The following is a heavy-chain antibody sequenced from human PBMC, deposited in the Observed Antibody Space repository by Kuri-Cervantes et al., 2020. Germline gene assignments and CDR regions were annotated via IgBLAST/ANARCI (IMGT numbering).Heavy chain of an antibody. Sequence: GGSLRLSCAASGFTFSNYAINWVRQAPGKGLEWVSAISAGGGRTYYADSVKGRFTLSRDNSKNTLFMQMNSLRAEDTAVYYCARGGTYYYDSSGCYYDSFDYWGQGTLVTVSS. V-gene: IGHV3-23*01. J-gene: IGHJ4*02. CDR1: GFTFSNYA. D-gene: IGHD3-22*01. CDR2: ISAGGGRT. CDR3: ARGGTYYYDSSGCYYDSFDY.